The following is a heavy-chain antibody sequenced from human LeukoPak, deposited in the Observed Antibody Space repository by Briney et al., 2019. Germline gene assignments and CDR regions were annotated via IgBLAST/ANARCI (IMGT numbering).Heavy chain of an antibody. CDR1: GGPFSGYY. CDR2: INHSGST. J-gene: IGHJ4*02. D-gene: IGHD3-22*01. V-gene: IGHV4-34*01. CDR3: ARGRRSGYYYVIDY. Sequence: SETLSLTCAVYGGPFSGYYWSWIRQPPGKGLEWIGEINHSGSTNYNPSLKSRVTISVDTSKNQFSLKLSSVTAADTAVYYCARGRRSGYYYVIDYWGQGTLVTVSS.